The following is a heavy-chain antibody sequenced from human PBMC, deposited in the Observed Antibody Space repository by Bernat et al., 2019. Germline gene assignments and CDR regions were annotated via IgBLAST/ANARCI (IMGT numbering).Heavy chain of an antibody. CDR1: GGTFSSYA. Sequence: QVQLVQSGAEVKKPGSSVKVSCKASGGTFSSYAISWVRQAPGQGLEWMGGIIPIFGTTNYAQKFQGRVTITADESTSTAYMELSSLRSEDTAVFYCARGAFDFWSGYYLPRFDYWGQGTLVTVSS. CDR3: ARGAFDFWSGYYLPRFDY. V-gene: IGHV1-69*01. CDR2: IIPIFGTT. D-gene: IGHD3-3*01. J-gene: IGHJ4*02.